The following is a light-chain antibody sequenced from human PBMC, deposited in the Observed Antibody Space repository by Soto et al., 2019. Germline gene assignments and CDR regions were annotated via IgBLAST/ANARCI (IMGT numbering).Light chain of an antibody. CDR3: SSYTGSNNLGV. CDR2: EVS. J-gene: IGLJ1*01. Sequence: QSALTQPPSASGSPGQSVTISCTGTSSDVGGYNYVSWYQQHPGKAPKLMIYEVSKRPSGVPDRFSGSKSGNTASLTVSGHPAEDAADYCWSSYTGSNNLGVFGTGTKLTVL. V-gene: IGLV2-8*01. CDR1: SSDVGGYNY.